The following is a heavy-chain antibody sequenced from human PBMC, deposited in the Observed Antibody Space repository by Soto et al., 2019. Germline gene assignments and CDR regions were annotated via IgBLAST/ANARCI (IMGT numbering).Heavy chain of an antibody. CDR2: IYHSGST. V-gene: IGHV4-4*02. CDR3: ARVLCSSTSCPGGFFDY. Sequence: QVQLQESGPGLEKPSGTLSLTCAVSSGSISSSNWWSWVRQPPGKGLEWIGEIYHSGSTNYNPSLKSRVTISVDKSKNQFSLKLSSVTAADTAVYYCARVLCSSTSCPGGFFDYWGQGTLVTVSS. J-gene: IGHJ4*02. D-gene: IGHD2-2*01. CDR1: SGSISSSNW.